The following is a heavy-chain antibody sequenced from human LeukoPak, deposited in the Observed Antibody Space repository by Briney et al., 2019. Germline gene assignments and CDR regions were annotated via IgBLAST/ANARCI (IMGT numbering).Heavy chain of an antibody. CDR1: GGSISSYY. V-gene: IGHV4-59*01. Sequence: SETLSLTCTVSGGSISSYYWSWIRQPPGKGLEWIGYIYYSGSTNYNPSLKSRVTISVDTSKNQFSLKLNSVIAADTAVYYCARDRGNYQLLGGFDIWGQGTMVTVSS. CDR3: ARDRGNYQLLGGFDI. J-gene: IGHJ3*02. CDR2: IYYSGST. D-gene: IGHD2-2*01.